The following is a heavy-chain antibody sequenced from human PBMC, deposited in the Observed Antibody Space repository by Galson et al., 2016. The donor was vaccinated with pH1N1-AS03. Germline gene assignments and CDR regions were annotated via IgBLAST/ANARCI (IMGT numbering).Heavy chain of an antibody. CDR1: GYIFTTYG. CDR3: ARGGDSSDI. J-gene: IGHJ4*02. V-gene: IGHV1-18*01. D-gene: IGHD3-3*01. CDR2: ISVYTGKT. Sequence: VKVSCKASGYIFTTYGIKWVRPAPGQGLEWMGWISVYTGKTHYAQNLQDRVTMTRDTSTSTAYMELRSLRSDDTAVYYCARGGDSSDIWGQGTLVTVSS.